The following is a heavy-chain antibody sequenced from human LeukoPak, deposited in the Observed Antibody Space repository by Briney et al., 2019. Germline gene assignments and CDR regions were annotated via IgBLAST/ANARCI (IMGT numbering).Heavy chain of an antibody. Sequence: GGSLRLSCSASGLSVISNFITWVRQAPGKGPEWVSVIYSDGTTYYADSLKGRFTTSRDTSKNTVFLQMSSLRDEDTAVYYCARAGSGWYREQGYFDYWGQGTLVTVSS. CDR2: IYSDGTT. CDR3: ARAGSGWYREQGYFDY. D-gene: IGHD6-19*01. CDR1: GLSVISNF. J-gene: IGHJ4*02. V-gene: IGHV3-53*01.